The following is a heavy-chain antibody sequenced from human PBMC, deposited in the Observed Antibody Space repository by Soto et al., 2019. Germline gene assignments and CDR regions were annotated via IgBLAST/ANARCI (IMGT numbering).Heavy chain of an antibody. CDR1: GFTVSSNY. CDR2: IHSGGST. V-gene: IGHV3-53*02. Sequence: EVQLVETGGGLIQPGGSLRLSCAASGFTVSSNYMSWVRQAPGKGLEWVSVIHSGGSTYYADSVKGRFTISRDNSKNTLYRQMNSLSAEDTAVYYCARTRGYSYGYYFAYCGQGTLVTVSS. J-gene: IGHJ4*02. CDR3: ARTRGYSYGYYFAY. D-gene: IGHD5-18*01.